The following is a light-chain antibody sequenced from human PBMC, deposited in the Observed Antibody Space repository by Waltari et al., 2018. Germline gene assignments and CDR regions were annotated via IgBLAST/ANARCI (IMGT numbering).Light chain of an antibody. Sequence: AIRITQSPSSVSASSGDRVTITCRASQGISTYLAWYQQTPGKAPNLLIYGASTLQSGVPSRFSGSGSGTDFTLTINCLQSEDFATYYCQQYYDYPRTFGQGTKVEI. CDR2: GAS. CDR3: QQYYDYPRT. CDR1: QGISTY. V-gene: IGKV1-8*01. J-gene: IGKJ1*01.